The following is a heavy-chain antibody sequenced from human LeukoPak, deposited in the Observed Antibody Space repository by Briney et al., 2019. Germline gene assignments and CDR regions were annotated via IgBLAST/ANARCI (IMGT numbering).Heavy chain of an antibody. Sequence: PSETLSLTCTVSGYSISSGYYWGWIRQPPGKGLEWIGSIYHSGSTYYNPSLKSRVTISVDTSKNQFSLKLSSVTAADTAVYYCARSHEILWFGINHYNGFDPWGQGTLVTVSS. D-gene: IGHD3-10*01. CDR2: IYHSGST. CDR1: GYSISSGYY. V-gene: IGHV4-38-2*02. CDR3: ARSHEILWFGINHYNGFDP. J-gene: IGHJ5*02.